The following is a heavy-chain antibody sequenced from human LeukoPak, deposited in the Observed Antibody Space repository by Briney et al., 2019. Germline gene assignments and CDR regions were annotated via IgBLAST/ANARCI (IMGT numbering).Heavy chain of an antibody. CDR3: ARRGAPDCSGGSCYKVDY. CDR1: GGSISSSSYY. V-gene: IGHV4-39*01. J-gene: IGHJ4*02. D-gene: IGHD2-15*01. Sequence: SETLSLTRTVSGGSISSSSYYWGWIRQPPGKGLEWIGSIYYSGSTYYNPSLKSRVTISVDTSKNQFSLKLSSVTAADMAVYYCARRGAPDCSGGSCYKVDYWGQGTLVTVSS. CDR2: IYYSGST.